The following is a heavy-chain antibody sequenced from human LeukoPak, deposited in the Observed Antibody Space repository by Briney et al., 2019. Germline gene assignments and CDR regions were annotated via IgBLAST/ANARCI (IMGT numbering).Heavy chain of an antibody. CDR1: GGSISSGNW. CDR2: IFHNGTT. J-gene: IGHJ5*02. Sequence: SGTLSLTCVVSGGSISSGNWWSWVRQPPGKGLEWLGEIFHNGTTKYNPSLKSRVTISVDKSNNQFSLKLSSVTAADTAVYYCARALRSPDARYYYDGSVWFDPWGQGTLVTVSS. CDR3: ARALRSPDARYYYDGSVWFDP. D-gene: IGHD3-22*01. V-gene: IGHV4-4*02.